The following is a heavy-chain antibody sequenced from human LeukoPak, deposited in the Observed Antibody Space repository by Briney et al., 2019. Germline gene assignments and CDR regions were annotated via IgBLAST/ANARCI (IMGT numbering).Heavy chain of an antibody. Sequence: GGSLRLSCAASEFTFSNYAMSWVRQAPGKGLEWVSVISGSGGTTYYADSVKGRFTISRDNAKNSLYLQMNSLRAEDTAVYYCARDANYHVSSDYYDAFDIWGQGTMVTVSS. J-gene: IGHJ3*02. CDR2: ISGSGGTT. D-gene: IGHD3-22*01. CDR3: ARDANYHVSSDYYDAFDI. CDR1: EFTFSNYA. V-gene: IGHV3-23*01.